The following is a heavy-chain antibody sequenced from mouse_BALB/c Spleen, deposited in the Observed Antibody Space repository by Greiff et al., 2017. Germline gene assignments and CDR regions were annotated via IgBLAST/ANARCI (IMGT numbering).Heavy chain of an antibody. V-gene: IGHV1S137*01. D-gene: IGHD2-3*01. J-gene: IGHJ4*01. CDR1: GYTFTDYA. CDR2: ISTYYGDA. CDR3: ARYDDNYVIDY. Sequence: VQLLQSGAELVRPGASVKMSCKGSGYTFTDYAMHWVKQSHAKSLEWIGVISTYYGDASYNQKFKGKATMTVDKSSSTAYMQLTRLTSEDSAVYYCARYDDNYVIDYWGQGTSVTVSS.